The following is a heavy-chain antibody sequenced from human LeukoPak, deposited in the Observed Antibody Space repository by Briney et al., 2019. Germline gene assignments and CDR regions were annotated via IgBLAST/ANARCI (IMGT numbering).Heavy chain of an antibody. CDR1: GGSIRSSYYY. CDR3: ARVTMVRGVHP. J-gene: IGHJ5*02. V-gene: IGHV4-39*07. D-gene: IGHD3-10*01. CDR2: IYHSGST. Sequence: SETLSLTCTVSGGSIRSSYYYWGWIRQPPGKGLEWIGSIYHSGSTYYNPSLKSRVTISVDRSKNQFSLKLSSVTAADTAVYYCARVTMVRGVHPWGQGTLVTVSS.